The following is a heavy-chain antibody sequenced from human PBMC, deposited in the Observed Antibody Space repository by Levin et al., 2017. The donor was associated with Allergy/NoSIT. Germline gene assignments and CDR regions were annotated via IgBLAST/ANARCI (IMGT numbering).Heavy chain of an antibody. D-gene: IGHD5/OR15-5a*01. CDR3: ARNRIIVSGGNDYYYGMDV. J-gene: IGHJ6*02. V-gene: IGHV4-61*03. CDR1: GGSVSSGTYY. CDR2: INYRGGT. Sequence: HSQTLSLTCTVSGGSVSSGTYYWSWIRQPPGKGLEWIGYINYRGGTKYNPSLNSRITISVDTSRKGFSLKLTSVTAADTAVYYCARNRIIVSGGNDYYYGMDVWGQGTTVTVSS.